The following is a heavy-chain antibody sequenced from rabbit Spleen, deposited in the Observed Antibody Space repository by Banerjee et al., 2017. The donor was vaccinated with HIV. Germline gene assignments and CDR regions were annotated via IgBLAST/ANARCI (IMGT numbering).Heavy chain of an antibody. CDR3: ARDLAGVIGWNFYL. D-gene: IGHD4-1*01. Sequence: QSLEESGGDLVKPGASLTLTCTASGFSFSNSYYLCWVRQAPGKGLECIACIEGGSSGFSYFASWAKGRFTISKTSSTTVTLQMTSLTAADTATYFCARDLAGVIGWNFYLWGQGTLVTVS. CDR1: GFSFSNSYY. V-gene: IGHV1S40*01. CDR2: IEGGSSGFS. J-gene: IGHJ4*01.